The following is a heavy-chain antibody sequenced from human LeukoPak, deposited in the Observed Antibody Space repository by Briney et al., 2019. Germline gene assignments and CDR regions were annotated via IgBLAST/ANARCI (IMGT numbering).Heavy chain of an antibody. CDR1: GGSFSGYY. CDR2: INHSGST. Sequence: PSETLSLTCAVYGGSFSGYYWSWIRQPPGKGLEWIGEINHSGSTNYNPSLKSRVTISVDTSKNQFSLKLSSVTAADTAVYYCARVRYFDWYLDYWGQGTPVTVSS. V-gene: IGHV4-34*01. CDR3: ARVRYFDWYLDY. J-gene: IGHJ4*02. D-gene: IGHD3-9*01.